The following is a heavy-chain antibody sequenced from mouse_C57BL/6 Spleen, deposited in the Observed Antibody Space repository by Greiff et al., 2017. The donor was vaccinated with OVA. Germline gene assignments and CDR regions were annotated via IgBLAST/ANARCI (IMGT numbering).Heavy chain of an antibody. V-gene: IGHV1-55*01. D-gene: IGHD1-1*01. CDR1: GYTFTSYW. Sequence: QVQLQQPGAELVKPGASVKMSCKASGYTFTSYWITWVKQRPGQGLEWIGDIYPGSGSTNYNEKFKSKATLTVDTSSSTAYMQLSSLTSEDSAVYYCASSYYYGSSYVGWFAYWGQGTLVTVSA. J-gene: IGHJ3*01. CDR2: IYPGSGST. CDR3: ASSYYYGSSYVGWFAY.